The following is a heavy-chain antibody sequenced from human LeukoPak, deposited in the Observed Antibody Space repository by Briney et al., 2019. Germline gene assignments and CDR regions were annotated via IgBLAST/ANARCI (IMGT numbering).Heavy chain of an antibody. CDR1: GYTFTGYY. J-gene: IGHJ4*02. V-gene: IGHV1-2*02. CDR3: ARELDITAAGTDY. Sequence: ASVKVSCKASGYTFTGYYVHWVRQAPGQGLEWMGWINPNSGGAKYAQKFQGRVTMTRDTSISTAYLEVSRLTSDDTAVYYCARELDITAAGTDYWGQETLVTVSS. D-gene: IGHD6-13*01. CDR2: INPNSGGA.